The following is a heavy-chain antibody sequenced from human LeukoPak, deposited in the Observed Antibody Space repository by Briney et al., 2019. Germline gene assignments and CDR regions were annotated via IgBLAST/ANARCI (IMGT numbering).Heavy chain of an antibody. CDR2: FDPEDGET. V-gene: IGHV1-24*01. J-gene: IGHJ4*02. D-gene: IGHD3-3*01. CDR3: ATVYITIFGVVIIRYFDY. Sequence: ASVKVSCKVSGYTLTELSMHWVRQAPGKGLEWMGGFDPEDGETIYAQKFQGRVIMTEDTSTDTAYMELSSLRSEDTAVYYCATVYITIFGVVIIRYFDYWGQGTLVTVSS. CDR1: GYTLTELS.